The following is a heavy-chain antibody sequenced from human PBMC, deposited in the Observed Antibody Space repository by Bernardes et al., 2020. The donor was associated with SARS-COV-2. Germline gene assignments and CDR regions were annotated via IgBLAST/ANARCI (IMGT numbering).Heavy chain of an antibody. D-gene: IGHD6-13*01. CDR3: ARGQYSSSWYGVRWYFDL. V-gene: IGHV4-34*01. Sequence: SETLSLTCAVYGGSFSGYYWSWIRQPPGKGLEWIGEINHSGSTNYNPSLKSRVTISVDTSKNQFSLKLSSVTAADTAVYYCARGQYSSSWYGVRWYFDLWGRGTLGTVSS. CDR2: INHSGST. J-gene: IGHJ2*01. CDR1: GGSFSGYY.